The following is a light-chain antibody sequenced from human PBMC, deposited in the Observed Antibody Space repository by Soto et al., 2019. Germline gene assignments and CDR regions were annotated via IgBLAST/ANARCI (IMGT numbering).Light chain of an antibody. CDR2: AAS. J-gene: IGKJ2*01. V-gene: IGKV1-39*01. CDR1: QSISNY. CDR3: QQTYSTPYT. Sequence: DIQMTQSPSSLSASVGDRVTITCRASQSISNYLSWYQQKPGKAPNFLIFAASSLQSWVPSRFSGSGSGTDFTLTISSLQREDFATYYCQQTYSTPYTFGQGTKLEIK.